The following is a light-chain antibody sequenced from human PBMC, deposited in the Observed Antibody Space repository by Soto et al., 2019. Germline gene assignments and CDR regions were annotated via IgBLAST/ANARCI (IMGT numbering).Light chain of an antibody. CDR1: QSISSY. V-gene: IGKV1-39*01. J-gene: IGKJ2*01. CDR2: AAS. Sequence: DIQMTQSPSSLSASIGDRVTITCRASQSISSYLNWYQQKPGKAPKLLIYAASNLQSGVPSRFRGSGSGTDFSLTISSLQPEDFATYYCQQSYSTPPYTFGQGTKLE. CDR3: QQSYSTPPYT.